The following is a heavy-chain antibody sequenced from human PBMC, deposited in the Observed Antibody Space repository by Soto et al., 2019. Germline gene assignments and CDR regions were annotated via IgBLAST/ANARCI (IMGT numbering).Heavy chain of an antibody. V-gene: IGHV3-15*01. CDR2: IKRKTDGGTT. CDR3: ARDLAAGDY. Sequence: PGGSLRLSCAASGFTVSNVWMTWVRQTAGKGLEWVGHIKRKTDGGTTEYAAPVKGRFTISRDDSKNTLYLQMNSLKTEDTAVYYCARDLAAGDYWGQGTLVTVSS. J-gene: IGHJ4*02. CDR1: GFTVSNVW. D-gene: IGHD6-13*01.